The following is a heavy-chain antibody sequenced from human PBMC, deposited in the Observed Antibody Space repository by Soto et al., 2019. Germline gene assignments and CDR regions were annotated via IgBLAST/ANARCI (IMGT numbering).Heavy chain of an antibody. J-gene: IGHJ3*02. Sequence: PGESLKISCKGSGYSFTSYWIGWVRQMPGKGLEWMGIIYPGDSDTRYSPSFQGQVTISADKSISTAYLQWSSLKASDTAMYYCVRYCSGGSCYDDAFDIWGQGTMVTVSS. D-gene: IGHD2-15*01. CDR3: VRYCSGGSCYDDAFDI. CDR2: IYPGDSDT. CDR1: GYSFTSYW. V-gene: IGHV5-51*01.